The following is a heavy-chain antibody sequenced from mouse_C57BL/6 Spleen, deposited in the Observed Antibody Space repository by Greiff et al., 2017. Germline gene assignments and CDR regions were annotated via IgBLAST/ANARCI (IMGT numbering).Heavy chain of an antibody. CDR1: GYAFSSYW. J-gene: IGHJ1*03. D-gene: IGHD1-1*01. CDR3: ARPTVPHWYFDV. V-gene: IGHV1-80*01. CDR2: IYPGDGDT. Sequence: VQGVESGAELVKPGASVKISCKASGYAFSSYWMNWVKQRPGTGLEWIGQIYPGDGDTNYNGKFKGKATLTADKSSSTAYMQLSSLTSEDSAVYFCARPTVPHWYFDVWGTGTTVTVSS.